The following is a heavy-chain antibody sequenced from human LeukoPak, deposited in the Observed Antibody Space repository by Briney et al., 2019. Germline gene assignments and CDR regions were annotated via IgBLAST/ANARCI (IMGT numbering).Heavy chain of an antibody. V-gene: IGHV3-7*01. CDR3: ARQFVVVTPDAFDI. D-gene: IGHD2-21*02. CDR2: IKQDGSEK. J-gene: IGHJ3*02. CDR1: GFTFSSYS. Sequence: GGSLRLSCAASGFTFSSYSKNWVRQAPGKGLEWVANIKQDGSEKNHVDSVKGRFTISRDNAKKSLYLQMNSLRAEDTAVYYCARQFVVVTPDAFDIWGQGTMVTVSS.